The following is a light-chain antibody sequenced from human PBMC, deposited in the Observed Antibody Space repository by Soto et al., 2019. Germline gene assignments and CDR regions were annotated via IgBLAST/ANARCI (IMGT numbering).Light chain of an antibody. J-gene: IGLJ3*02. V-gene: IGLV2-8*01. CDR2: EVT. Sequence: QSALTQPPSASGSPGQSVTISCTGTSSDVGGYNYVSWYQQYPGRAPKLMIYEVTKRPSGVPDRFSGSKSGNTASLTVSGLQAEDEADYSCSSYAASNNVYFVFCGGTKLTVL. CDR3: SSYAASNNVYFV. CDR1: SSDVGGYNY.